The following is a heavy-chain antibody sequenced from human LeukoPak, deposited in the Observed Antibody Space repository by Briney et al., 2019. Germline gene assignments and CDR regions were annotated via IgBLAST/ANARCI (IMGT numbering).Heavy chain of an antibody. Sequence: PGGSLRLSCAASGFTFDDYAMHWVRQAPGKGLEWVSGITWNRDNIGYGDSVKGRSTISRDNVKNALYLQMNSLRPEDTALYYCAKDLSSAITSALVLDVWGQGTTVIVSS. CDR1: GFTFDDYA. J-gene: IGHJ6*02. CDR2: ITWNRDNI. CDR3: AKDLSSAITSALVLDV. V-gene: IGHV3-9*01. D-gene: IGHD3-22*01.